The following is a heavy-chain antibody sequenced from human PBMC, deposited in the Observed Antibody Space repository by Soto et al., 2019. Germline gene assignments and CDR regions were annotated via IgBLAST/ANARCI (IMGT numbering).Heavy chain of an antibody. Sequence: QVQLQQRGAGLLKPSETLSLTCAVHGGSFNGYTWTWIRQSPEKGLEWIGQINAGGSANYNPSLKVRVTISVGTSNNQFFLDLTSVTAADTALYYCARGLFSVTSYSGGWYFFDFWGQGTLVTVSS. V-gene: IGHV4-34*02. D-gene: IGHD3-10*01. CDR2: INAGGSA. CDR1: GGSFNGYT. CDR3: ARGLFSVTSYSGGWYFFDF. J-gene: IGHJ4*02.